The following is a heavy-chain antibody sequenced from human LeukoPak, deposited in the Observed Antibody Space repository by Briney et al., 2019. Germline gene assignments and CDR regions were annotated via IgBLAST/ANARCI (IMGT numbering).Heavy chain of an antibody. D-gene: IGHD6-13*01. V-gene: IGHV4-39*01. J-gene: IGHJ4*02. Sequence: PSETLSLTCTVSGDSISSSGYSWGWSRQPPGKGLEWIGSIHYTGIAHYNPSLKSRVTISRDTSKIQFSLRLSSVTAADTAVYYCAGQHGTTWYHRVDYWGQGTLVTVSS. CDR1: GDSISSSGYS. CDR3: AGQHGTTWYHRVDY. CDR2: IHYTGIA.